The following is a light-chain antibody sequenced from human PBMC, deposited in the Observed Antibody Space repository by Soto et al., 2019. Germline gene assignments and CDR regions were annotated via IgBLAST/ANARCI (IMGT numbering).Light chain of an antibody. V-gene: IGKV3D-20*02. CDR3: QQRRNWPPGIT. CDR2: GAS. CDR1: QTISRSY. Sequence: DIVLTQSPGTLSLSPGERASLSCRASQTISRSYLPWYQQKPGQAPRLLVYGASTRATWMPARFSGSGSGTDFTLIISSLAPEDFAVYYCQQRRNWPPGITFGQGTRLEIK. J-gene: IGKJ5*01.